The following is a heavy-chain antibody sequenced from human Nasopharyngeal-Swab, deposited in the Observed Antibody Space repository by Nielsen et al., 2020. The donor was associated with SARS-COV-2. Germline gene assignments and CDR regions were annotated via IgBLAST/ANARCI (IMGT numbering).Heavy chain of an antibody. D-gene: IGHD3-22*01. CDR3: AASPNYYDGSGYPFDI. J-gene: IGHJ3*02. V-gene: IGHV1-58*01. CDR2: IVVGSGNT. Sequence: WVRQAPGQRLEWIGWIVVGSGNTNYAQKFQERVTITRDMSTSTAYMELSSLRSEDTAVYYCAASPNYYDGSGYPFDIWGQGTMVTVSS.